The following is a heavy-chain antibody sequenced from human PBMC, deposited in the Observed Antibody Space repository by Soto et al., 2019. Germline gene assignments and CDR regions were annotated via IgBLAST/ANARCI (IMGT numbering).Heavy chain of an antibody. V-gene: IGHV3-23*01. Sequence: GGSLRLSCAASGFTFSSYAISWVRQAPGKGLEWVSAISGSGGSTYYADSVKGRFTICRDNSMNTLYLQMNSLRAEDTAVYYCAIAIFGAAYYYYGMDVWGQGTTVTVSS. CDR3: AIAIFGAAYYYYGMDV. CDR1: GFTFSSYA. D-gene: IGHD3-3*01. CDR2: ISGSGGST. J-gene: IGHJ6*02.